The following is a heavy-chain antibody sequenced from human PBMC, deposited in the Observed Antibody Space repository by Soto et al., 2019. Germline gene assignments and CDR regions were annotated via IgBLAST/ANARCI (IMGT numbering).Heavy chain of an antibody. V-gene: IGHV1-69*01. J-gene: IGHJ5*02. CDR1: GGTFRNYA. CDR2: IITLFDTP. CDR3: AQGRLRSWFDP. D-gene: IGHD5-12*01. Sequence: QVQLVQSGAEVKKPGSSVKVSCKASGGTFRNYAFSWLRQAPGQGLEWMGGIITLFDTPNYAQKFQGRVTFTANESTSTAYLELSRLRSEDTAVYYCAQGRLRSWFDPWCQGTLVTVSS.